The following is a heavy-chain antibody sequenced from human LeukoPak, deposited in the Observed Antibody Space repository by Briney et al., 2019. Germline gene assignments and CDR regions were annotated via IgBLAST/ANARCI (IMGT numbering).Heavy chain of an antibody. J-gene: IGHJ4*02. CDR3: AKGRSYFDY. CDR2: LSGSGGTT. V-gene: IGHV3-23*01. CDR1: IHTFSLYA. Sequence: GGSLRLSCAASIHTFSLYAMTWVRQAPGKGLEWVSALSGSGGTTYYADSVKGRFTISRDNSKNTLRLQMNTLRAEDTAVYYCAKGRSYFDYWGQGTLVTVSS.